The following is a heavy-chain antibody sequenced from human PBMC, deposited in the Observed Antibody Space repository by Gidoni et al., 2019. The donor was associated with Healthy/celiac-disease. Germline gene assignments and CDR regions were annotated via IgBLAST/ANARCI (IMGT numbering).Heavy chain of an antibody. CDR3: AKDMGYCSSTSCYAFDI. D-gene: IGHD2-2*01. J-gene: IGHJ3*02. CDR1: GFTFADYA. V-gene: IGHV3-9*01. Sequence: EVQLVESGGGLVQPGRSLRLSCAASGFTFADYAMHWVRQAPGKGLEWVSGISWNSGSIGYADSVKGRFTISRDNAKNSLYLQMNSLRAEDTALYYCAKDMGYCSSTSCYAFDIWGQGTMVTVSS. CDR2: ISWNSGSI.